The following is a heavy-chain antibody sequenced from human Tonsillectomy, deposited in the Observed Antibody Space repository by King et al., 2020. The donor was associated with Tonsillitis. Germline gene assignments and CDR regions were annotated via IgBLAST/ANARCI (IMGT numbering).Heavy chain of an antibody. Sequence: VTLKESGPALVKPTQTLTLTCTFSGFSLSTSAMRVSWIRQPPGKALEWLARIEWDDDKFYSTSLRTRLTISKDTSKNQVVLTMTNMDPVDTATYYCARTNYSPYYFDYWGQGTLVTVSS. CDR1: GFSLSTSAMR. CDR3: ARTNYSPYYFDY. V-gene: IGHV2-70*04. CDR2: IEWDDDK. D-gene: IGHD4-11*01. J-gene: IGHJ4*02.